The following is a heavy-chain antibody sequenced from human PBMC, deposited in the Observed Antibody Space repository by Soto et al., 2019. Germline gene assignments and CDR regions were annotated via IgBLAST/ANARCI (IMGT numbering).Heavy chain of an antibody. CDR1: GYTVFTYD. D-gene: IGHD5-12*01. Sequence: ASVNVSCKASGYTVFTYDISCVRRAPGQGLEWMGWISTYSGDTKYAQKFQGRVTMTTDTSTTTAYLELRSLRSDDTAVYYCARHHGPTTSENWFDPWGQGTLVTVSS. CDR3: ARHHGPTTSENWFDP. CDR2: ISTYSGDT. J-gene: IGHJ5*02. V-gene: IGHV1-18*01.